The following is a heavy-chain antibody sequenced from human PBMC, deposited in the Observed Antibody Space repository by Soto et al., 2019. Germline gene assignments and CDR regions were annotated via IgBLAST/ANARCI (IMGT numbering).Heavy chain of an antibody. V-gene: IGHV1-18*01. CDR1: GYIFTSYG. CDR2: ITAYNGNT. CDR3: ARGGVGDTSGWFDP. J-gene: IGHJ5*02. Sequence: QIQLVQSGAEVRKPGASVMVSCKASGYIFTSYGMSWVRQAPGQGLEWMGWITAYNGNTNYAQKAQGRITMTTDISTGTGYMELRSLTSDDTAVYYCARGGVGDTSGWFDPWGQGTLVTVSS. D-gene: IGHD1-26*01.